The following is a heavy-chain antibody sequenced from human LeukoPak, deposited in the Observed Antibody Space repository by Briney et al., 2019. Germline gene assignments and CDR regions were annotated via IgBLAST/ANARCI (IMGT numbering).Heavy chain of an antibody. CDR1: GFTFTSYD. J-gene: IGHJ5*02. Sequence: ASVKVSCKASGFTFTSYDINWVRQASGQGLEWMGWMNPNNGNTGYAQKFQGRVAMTRDTSISTAYMELRGLRSEDTAVYYCVRDGEGVAISVNYWFDPWGQGTLVTVSS. D-gene: IGHD3-10*01. CDR3: VRDGEGVAISVNYWFDP. CDR2: MNPNNGNT. V-gene: IGHV1-8*01.